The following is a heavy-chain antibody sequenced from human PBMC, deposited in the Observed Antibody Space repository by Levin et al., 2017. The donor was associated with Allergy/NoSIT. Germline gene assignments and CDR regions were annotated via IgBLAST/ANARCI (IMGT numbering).Heavy chain of an antibody. D-gene: IGHD1-26*01. CDR1: GFSFDYYA. V-gene: IGHV3-9*01. CDR2: INWNSDII. Sequence: SLKISCAASGFSFDYYAMHWVRQAPGKGLEWVSGINWNSDIIDYADSVKGRFTISRDNAKNSLYLQMNNLRTEDTALYYCARVRIVGSPSYDYYYFGLDVWGHGTTVTVSS. CDR3: ARVRIVGSPSYDYYYFGLDV. J-gene: IGHJ6*02.